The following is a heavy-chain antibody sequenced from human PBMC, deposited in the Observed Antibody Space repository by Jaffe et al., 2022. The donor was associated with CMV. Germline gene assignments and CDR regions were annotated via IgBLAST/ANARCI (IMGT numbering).Heavy chain of an antibody. J-gene: IGHJ6*02. CDR1: GFTFSSYS. V-gene: IGHV3-21*01. D-gene: IGHD6-13*01. CDR3: ARDTGAAAGSDYYYYYGMDV. Sequence: EVQLVESGGGLVKPGGSLRLSCAASGFTFSSYSMNWVRQAPGKGLEWVSSISSSSSYIYYADSVKGRFTISRDNAKNSLYLQMNSLRAEDTAVYYCARDTGAAAGSDYYYYYGMDVWGQGTTVTVSS. CDR2: ISSSSSYI.